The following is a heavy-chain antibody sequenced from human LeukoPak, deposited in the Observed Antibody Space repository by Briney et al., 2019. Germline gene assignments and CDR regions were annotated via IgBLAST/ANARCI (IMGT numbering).Heavy chain of an antibody. CDR3: ARDHSSSTFDP. D-gene: IGHD6-6*01. CDR1: GFTVSSNY. J-gene: IGHJ5*02. Sequence: PGGSLRLSCAASGFTVSSNYMSWVRQAPGKGPEWVSVIYSGGSTYYADSVKGRFTISRDNSKNTLYLQMNSLRAEDTAVYYCARDHSSSTFDPWGQGTLVTVSS. V-gene: IGHV3-53*01. CDR2: IYSGGST.